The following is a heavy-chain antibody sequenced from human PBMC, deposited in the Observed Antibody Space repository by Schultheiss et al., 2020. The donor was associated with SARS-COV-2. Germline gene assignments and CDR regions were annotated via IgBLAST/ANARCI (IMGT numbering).Heavy chain of an antibody. Sequence: GGSLRLSCAASGFTFDDYAMHWVRQAPGKGLEWVSGISGSGGSTYYADSVKGRFTISRDNSKNTLYLQMGSLRAEDMAVYYCAREQDLGISRPFDYWGQGTLVTVSS. D-gene: IGHD7-27*01. J-gene: IGHJ4*02. CDR1: GFTFDDYA. V-gene: IGHV3-23*01. CDR3: AREQDLGISRPFDY. CDR2: ISGSGGST.